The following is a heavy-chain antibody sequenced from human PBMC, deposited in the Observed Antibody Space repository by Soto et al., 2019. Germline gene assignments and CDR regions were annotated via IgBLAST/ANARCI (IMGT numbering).Heavy chain of an antibody. CDR2: IIPISGTE. V-gene: IGHV1-69*01. D-gene: IGHD2-2*01. Sequence: QVQLVQSGAEVKKPGSSVKVSCKVSGGTFSSHSINWVRQAPGQGPEWMGRIIPISGTENYAQKFQGRVTITGDESTMTAYMELSSLTSEATPPLYSSTSIYFSTTGCYYYYGLDVWGQGTTVIVSS. CDR3: STSIYFSTTGCYYYYGLDV. CDR1: GGTFSSHS. J-gene: IGHJ6*01.